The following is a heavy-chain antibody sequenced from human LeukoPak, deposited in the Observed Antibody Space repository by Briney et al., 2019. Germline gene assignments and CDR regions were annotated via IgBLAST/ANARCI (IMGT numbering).Heavy chain of an antibody. CDR1: GFTFSNYA. CDR2: ISSGGTYE. D-gene: IGHD3-10*01. CDR3: ARDSTYYYDSGSSGPHYFDN. V-gene: IGHV3-30*01. J-gene: IGHJ4*02. Sequence: GKTLRLSCAASGFTFSNYAMHWVRQAPGKGLEWVSLISSGGTYEYYADSVKGRFTISRDNSKNTLYLQLNSLRAEDTAVYYCARDSTYYYDSGSSGPHYFDNWGQGTLVTVSS.